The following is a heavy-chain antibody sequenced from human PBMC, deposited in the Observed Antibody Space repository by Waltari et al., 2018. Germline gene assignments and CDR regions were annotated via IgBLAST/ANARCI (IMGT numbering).Heavy chain of an antibody. CDR2: SYKSGST. CDR3: ARHWRGTEKDAFDI. D-gene: IGHD1-1*01. Sequence: QLPMQGSGTGLVKSSETLSLPCTVSGGSISSSSCYWGLIRQPPGKGLEWSGSSYKSGSTYYSPSLGTRVPISVDTAKSQFARKLSSVTATDTAVYYCARHWRGTEKDAFDILGQATMVTVSS. J-gene: IGHJ3*02. V-gene: IGHV4-39*01. CDR1: GGSISSSSCY.